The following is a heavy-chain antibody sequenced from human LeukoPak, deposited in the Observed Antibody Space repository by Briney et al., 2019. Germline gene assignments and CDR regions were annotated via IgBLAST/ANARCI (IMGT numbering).Heavy chain of an antibody. CDR2: ISYDGSNK. CDR1: GFTFSSYG. D-gene: IGHD3-16*02. Sequence: GGSLRLSCAASGFTFSSYGMHWVRQAPGKGLEWVAVISYDGSNKYCADSVKGRFTISRDNSKNTLYLQMNSLRAEDTAVYYCAKGGYLDAFDIWGQGTMVTVSS. CDR3: AKGGYLDAFDI. V-gene: IGHV3-30*18. J-gene: IGHJ3*02.